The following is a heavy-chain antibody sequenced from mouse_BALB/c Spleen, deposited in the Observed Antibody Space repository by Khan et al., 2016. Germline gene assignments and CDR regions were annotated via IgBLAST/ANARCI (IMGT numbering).Heavy chain of an antibody. CDR1: GYTFTNYG. Sequence: QIQLVQSGPELKKPGETVKISCKASGYTFTNYGMNWVKQAPGKGLKWMGWINTYTGEPTYADDFKGRFAFSLETSASTAYLQINNLKNEYTATYFCARGKYDEVAYWGQGTLVTVSA. V-gene: IGHV9-3-1*01. CDR2: INTYTGEP. D-gene: IGHD2-14*01. J-gene: IGHJ3*01. CDR3: ARGKYDEVAY.